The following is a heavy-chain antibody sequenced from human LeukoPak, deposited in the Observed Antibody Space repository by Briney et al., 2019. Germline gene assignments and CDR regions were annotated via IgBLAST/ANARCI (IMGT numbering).Heavy chain of an antibody. CDR1: GFTFSSYG. Sequence: GGSLRLSCAASGFTFSSYGMHWVRQAPGKGLEWVAVISYDGSNKYYADSVKGRFTISRDNAKNSLYLQMNSLRAEDTAVYYCARELLYGYCSGGSCYRGLLDYWGQGTLVTVSS. J-gene: IGHJ4*02. CDR2: ISYDGSNK. CDR3: ARELLYGYCSGGSCYRGLLDY. V-gene: IGHV3-30*03. D-gene: IGHD2-15*01.